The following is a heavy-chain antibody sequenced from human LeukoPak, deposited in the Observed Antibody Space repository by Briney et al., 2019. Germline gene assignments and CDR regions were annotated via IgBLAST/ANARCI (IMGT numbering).Heavy chain of an antibody. CDR3: AKRGVVIRVILVGFHKEAYYFDS. CDR2: ISGSGGST. Sequence: GGSLRLSCAVSGITLSNYSMSWVRQAPGKGLAWVAGISGSGGSTNYADSVKGRFTISRDNPKNTLYLHMNSLRAEDTAVYFCAKRGVVIRVILVGFHKEAYYFDSWGQGALVTVSS. CDR1: GITLSNYS. J-gene: IGHJ4*02. D-gene: IGHD3-22*01. V-gene: IGHV3-23*01.